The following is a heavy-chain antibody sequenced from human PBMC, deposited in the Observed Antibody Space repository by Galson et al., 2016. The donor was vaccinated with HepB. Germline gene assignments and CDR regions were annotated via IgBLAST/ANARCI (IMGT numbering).Heavy chain of an antibody. CDR1: GYTFPSYG. CDR3: AGGEYSSGWYSPKGALDY. D-gene: IGHD6-19*01. CDR2: VSAYHGNT. V-gene: IGHV1-18*04. Sequence: SVQVSCKASGYTFPSYGITWVRQAPGQGLEWMGWVSAYHGNTDYAPKFHGRVTMTTDTSTSTAYMELRSLRADDTAVYFCAGGEYSSGWYSPKGALDYRGQGSLVTVSS. J-gene: IGHJ4*02.